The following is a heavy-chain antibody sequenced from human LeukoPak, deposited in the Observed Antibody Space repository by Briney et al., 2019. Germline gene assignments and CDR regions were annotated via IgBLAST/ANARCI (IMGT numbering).Heavy chain of an antibody. D-gene: IGHD2-8*02. CDR1: GFIFDHFG. V-gene: IGHV3-20*04. CDR2: INWDSTST. Sequence: GGSLRLSCATSGFIFDHFGMNWVRQVPGKGLEWVSGINWDSTSTNYVDSVRGRFTISRDNAKNSLYLQMNSLRVEDTAFNYCARDLKYCTGGMCYFTAVADSWGQGTLVTVSS. J-gene: IGHJ4*02. CDR3: ARDLKYCTGGMCYFTAVADS.